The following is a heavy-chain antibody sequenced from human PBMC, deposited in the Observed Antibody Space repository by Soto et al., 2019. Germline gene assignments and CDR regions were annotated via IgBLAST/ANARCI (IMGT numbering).Heavy chain of an antibody. CDR1: GFTFSSYG. J-gene: IGHJ4*02. V-gene: IGHV3-30*18. CDR2: ISYDGSNK. D-gene: IGHD5-12*01. Sequence: PRLSCAASGFTFSSYGMHWVRQAPGKGLEWVAVISYDGSNKYYADSVRGRFTISRDNSKNTLYLQMNSLRAEDTAVYYCAKTRDGYNYYFDYWGQGTLVTVSS. CDR3: AKTRDGYNYYFDY.